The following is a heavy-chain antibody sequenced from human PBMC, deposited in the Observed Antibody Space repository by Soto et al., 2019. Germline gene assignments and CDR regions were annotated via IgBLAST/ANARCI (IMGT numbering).Heavy chain of an antibody. Sequence: ASVKVSCKASGYTFTSYGISWVRQAPGQGLEWMGWISAYNGNTNYAQKLQGRVTMTTDTSTSTAYMELRSLRSDDTAVYYCAREGAGYCSSTSCRDYYYYYGVDVSGQGTTVTVSS. CDR2: ISAYNGNT. CDR1: GYTFTSYG. D-gene: IGHD2-2*01. CDR3: AREGAGYCSSTSCRDYYYYYGVDV. V-gene: IGHV1-18*04. J-gene: IGHJ6*02.